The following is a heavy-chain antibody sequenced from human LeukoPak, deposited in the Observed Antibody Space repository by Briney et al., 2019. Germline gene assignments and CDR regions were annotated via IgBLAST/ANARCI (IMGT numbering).Heavy chain of an antibody. V-gene: IGHV3-7*01. D-gene: IGHD4-23*01. CDR1: GFTFISYW. Sequence: GGSLRLSCAASGFTFISYWMSWVGQAPGKGLEWVANIKQDGSEKYYVDSVKGRFTISRDNAKNSLYLQMNSLRAEDTAVYNCARDSYGGTQDYWGQGTLVTVSS. J-gene: IGHJ4*02. CDR2: IKQDGSEK. CDR3: ARDSYGGTQDY.